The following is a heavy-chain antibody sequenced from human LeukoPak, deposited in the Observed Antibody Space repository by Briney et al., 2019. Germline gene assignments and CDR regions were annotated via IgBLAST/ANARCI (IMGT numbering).Heavy chain of an antibody. J-gene: IGHJ6*02. V-gene: IGHV3-30*04. D-gene: IGHD4-11*01. CDR1: GFTFSSYA. CDR2: ISYDGSNK. Sequence: GGSLRLSCAASGFTFSSYAMHWVRQAPGKGLEWVAVISYDGSNKYYADSVKGRFTISRDNSKNTLYLQMNSLRAEDTAVYYCARGSLTTSLYYGMDVWGQGTLVTVSS. CDR3: ARGSLTTSLYYGMDV.